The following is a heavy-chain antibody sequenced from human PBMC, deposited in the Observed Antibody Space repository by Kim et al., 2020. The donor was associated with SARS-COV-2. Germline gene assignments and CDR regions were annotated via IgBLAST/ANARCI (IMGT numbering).Heavy chain of an antibody. D-gene: IGHD6-19*01. V-gene: IGHV3-30-3*01. J-gene: IGHJ4*02. CDR2: ISYDGSNK. CDR1: GFTFSSYA. Sequence: GGSLRLSCAASGFTFSSYAMHWVRQAPGKGLEWVAVISYDGSNKYYADSVKGRFTISRDNSKNTLYLQMNSLRAEDTAVYYCARDRIAVAQSDSLDYWGQGTLVTVSS. CDR3: ARDRIAVAQSDSLDY.